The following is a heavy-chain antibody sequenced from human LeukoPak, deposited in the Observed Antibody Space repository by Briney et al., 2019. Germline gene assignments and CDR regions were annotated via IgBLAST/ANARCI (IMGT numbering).Heavy chain of an antibody. V-gene: IGHV3-21*01. CDR1: GFTFSSYT. D-gene: IGHD5-18*01. CDR3: ARVPSPGYSYGHPYYFDY. CDR2: ISSSSSYI. Sequence: GGSLRLSCAASGFTFSSYTMNWVRQAPGKGLEWVSSISSSSSYIYSADSLKGRFTISRDNAKNSLFLQMDSLRAEDTAVYYCARVPSPGYSYGHPYYFDYWGQGTLVTVSS. J-gene: IGHJ4*02.